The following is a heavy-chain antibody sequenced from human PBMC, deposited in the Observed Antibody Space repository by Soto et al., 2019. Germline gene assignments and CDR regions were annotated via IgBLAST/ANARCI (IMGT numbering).Heavy chain of an antibody. CDR2: TYYKSKWYY. D-gene: IGHD1-1*01. J-gene: IGHJ6*03. CDR1: GDSVSGNSAG. V-gene: IGHV6-1*01. Sequence: PSQTLSLTCDISGDSVSGNSAGWNWIRQTPSRGLEWLGRTYYKSKWYYTYAASVKSRITVSPDTSKNQFSLQLTSVTPEDTAVYYCARGSWDDVRGHYYMDVWDKGTTVTVSS. CDR3: ARGSWDDVRGHYYMDV.